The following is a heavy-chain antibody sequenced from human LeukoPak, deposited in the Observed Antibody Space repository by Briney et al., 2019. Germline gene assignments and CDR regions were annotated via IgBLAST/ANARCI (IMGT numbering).Heavy chain of an antibody. D-gene: IGHD3-10*01. CDR1: GFTVSSNY. CDR3: ARDRQELVRGPWDYYYMDV. J-gene: IGHJ6*03. CDR2: IYSGGST. Sequence: GGSLRLSCAASGFTVSSNYMSWVRQAPGKGLEWVSVIYSGGSTYYADSVKGRFTISRDNSKNTLYLQMNSLRAEDTAVYYCARDRQELVRGPWDYYYMDVWGKGTTVTISS. V-gene: IGHV3-66*01.